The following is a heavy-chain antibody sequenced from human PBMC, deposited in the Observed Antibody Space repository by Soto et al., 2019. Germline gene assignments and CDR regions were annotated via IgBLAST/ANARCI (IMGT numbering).Heavy chain of an antibody. CDR3: AKVPLVLSNAFDL. Sequence: PGGSLRLSCTASGFNFNSYAMIWVRQAPGKGLEWVSGISGYGDSTYYAASVKGRFTISRDNSQKMLFLQMNSLRAEDTAMYYCAKVPLVLSNAFDLWGHGTKVTVSS. J-gene: IGHJ3*01. CDR1: GFNFNSYA. CDR2: ISGYGDST. V-gene: IGHV3-23*01. D-gene: IGHD4-4*01.